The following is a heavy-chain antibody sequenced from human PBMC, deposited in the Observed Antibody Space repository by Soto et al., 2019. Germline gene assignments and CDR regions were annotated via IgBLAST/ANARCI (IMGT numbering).Heavy chain of an antibody. J-gene: IGHJ5*02. CDR2: INHSGST. CDR3: ARAPYQLLYWFDP. CDR1: GGSFSGYY. D-gene: IGHD2-2*01. V-gene: IGHV4-34*01. Sequence: SETLSLTCAVYGGSFSGYYWSWIRQPPGKGLEWIGEINHSGSTNYNPSLKSRVTISVDTSKNQFSLKLSSVTAADTAVYFCARAPYQLLYWFDPWGQGTLVTVSS.